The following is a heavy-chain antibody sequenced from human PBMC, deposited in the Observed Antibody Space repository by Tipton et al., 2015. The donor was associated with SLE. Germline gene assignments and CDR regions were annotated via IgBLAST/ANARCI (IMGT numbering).Heavy chain of an antibody. CDR2: IYYTGTS. CDR1: GGSISSYS. CDR3: ARQYSSSGGSRFDP. J-gene: IGHJ5*02. V-gene: IGHV4-59*08. Sequence: TLSLTCTVSGGSISSYSWSWIRQSPGKGLEWIGYIYYTGTSYYNTSLESRITMSADTSKNEISLKLSSVTAADTAVYYCARQYSSSGGSRFDPWGQGALVTVSS. D-gene: IGHD3-22*01.